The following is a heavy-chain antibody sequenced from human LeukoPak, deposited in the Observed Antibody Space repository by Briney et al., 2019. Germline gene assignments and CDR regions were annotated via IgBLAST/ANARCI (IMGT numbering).Heavy chain of an antibody. CDR2: ISGSGGTT. Sequence: GGSLRLSCAASGFTFSSYAMSWVRKAQGKGLEWVSAISGSGGTTYYADSVKGRFTISRDNSENTLYLQMNSLRAEDTAVYYCAKVGRGYSYGNPDYWGQGTLVTVSS. CDR3: AKVGRGYSYGNPDY. V-gene: IGHV3-23*01. D-gene: IGHD5-18*01. CDR1: GFTFSSYA. J-gene: IGHJ4*02.